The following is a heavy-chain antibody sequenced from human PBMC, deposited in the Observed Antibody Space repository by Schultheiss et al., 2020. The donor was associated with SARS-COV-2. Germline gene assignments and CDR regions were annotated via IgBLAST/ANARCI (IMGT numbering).Heavy chain of an antibody. V-gene: IGHV1-8*02. CDR1: GYTFTGYY. CDR2: INTNSGNT. CDR3: ARDGGWSSSPRWFDP. Sequence: ASVKVSCKASGYTFTGYYMHWVRQAPGQGLEWMGRINTNSGNTGYAQKFQGRVTMTRNTSISTAYMELSSLRSEDTAVYYCARDGGWSSSPRWFDPWGQGTLVTVSS. J-gene: IGHJ5*02. D-gene: IGHD6-13*01.